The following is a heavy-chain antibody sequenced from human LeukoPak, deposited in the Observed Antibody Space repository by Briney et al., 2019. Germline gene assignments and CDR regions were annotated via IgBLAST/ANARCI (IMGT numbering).Heavy chain of an antibody. V-gene: IGHV1-46*01. CDR2: INPSGGST. D-gene: IGHD6-19*01. Sequence: ASVKVSCTASGYTFTSYYMHWVRQAPGQGLEWMGIINPSGGSTSYAQKFQGRVTMTRDTSTSTVYMELSSLRSEDTAVYYCARGGGGRYSSGWYDDAFDIWGQGTMVTVSS. J-gene: IGHJ3*02. CDR1: GYTFTSYY. CDR3: ARGGGGRYSSGWYDDAFDI.